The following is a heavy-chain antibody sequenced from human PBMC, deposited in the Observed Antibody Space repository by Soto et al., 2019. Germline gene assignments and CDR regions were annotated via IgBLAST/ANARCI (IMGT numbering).Heavy chain of an antibody. J-gene: IGHJ6*02. CDR1: GGTFSSYA. V-gene: IGHV1-69*01. CDR3: ATRRAAMDTGHYYGMDF. Sequence: QVQLAQSGAEVKKPGSSVKVSCKASGGTFSSYAISWVRQAPGQGLEWMGWIIPIFGTANYEQKFQGRVTITADEATSTAYMELSSLRSEDTAVYYCATRRAAMDTGHYYGMDFWGQGTTVTVSS. CDR2: IIPIFGTA. D-gene: IGHD2-2*01.